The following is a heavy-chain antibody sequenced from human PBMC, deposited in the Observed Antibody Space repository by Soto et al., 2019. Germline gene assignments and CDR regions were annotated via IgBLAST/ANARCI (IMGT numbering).Heavy chain of an antibody. Sequence: QVQLVQSGAEVKKPGASVKVSCKASGYTFTSYAMHWVRQAPGQRLEWMGWINAGNGNTKYSQKFQGRVTITRDTSASTAYMELSSLRSEDTAVYYCAGDVSVYSSSLSWFDPWGQGTLVTVSS. CDR1: GYTFTSYA. CDR3: AGDVSVYSSSLSWFDP. V-gene: IGHV1-3*01. J-gene: IGHJ5*02. CDR2: INAGNGNT. D-gene: IGHD6-6*01.